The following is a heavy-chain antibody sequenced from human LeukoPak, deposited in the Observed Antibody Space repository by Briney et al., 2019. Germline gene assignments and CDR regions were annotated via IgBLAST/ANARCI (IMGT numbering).Heavy chain of an antibody. CDR3: ARGFRSSWWNWFDP. Sequence: SETLSLTCTASGYSISSGYYWGWIRQPPGKGLEWIGSIYHSGSTNYNPSLKSRVTISVDTSKNQFSLKLSSVTAADTAVYYCARGFRSSWWNWFDPWGQGTLVTVSS. D-gene: IGHD6-13*01. J-gene: IGHJ5*02. CDR1: GYSISSGYY. V-gene: IGHV4-38-2*02. CDR2: IYHSGST.